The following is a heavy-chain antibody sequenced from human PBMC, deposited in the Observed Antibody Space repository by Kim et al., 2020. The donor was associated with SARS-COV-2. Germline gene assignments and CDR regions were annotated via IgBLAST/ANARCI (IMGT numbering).Heavy chain of an antibody. V-gene: IGHV4-30-2*01. D-gene: IGHD6-19*01. CDR3: ARARIAVAGPDAFDI. J-gene: IGHJ3*02. Sequence: PSLKSRVTISVDRSKNQFSLKLSSVTAADTAVYYCARARIAVAGPDAFDIWGQGTMVTVSS.